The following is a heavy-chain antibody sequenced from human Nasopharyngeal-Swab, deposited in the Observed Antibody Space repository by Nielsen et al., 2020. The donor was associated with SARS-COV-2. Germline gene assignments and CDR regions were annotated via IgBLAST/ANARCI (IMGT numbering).Heavy chain of an antibody. CDR3: ARGGIVVVPAAPSDYYYGMDV. D-gene: IGHD2-2*01. CDR2: MNPNSGNT. V-gene: IGHV1-8*03. J-gene: IGHJ6*02. Sequence: ASVKVSCKASGYTFTSYDNNWVRQATAQGLEWMGWMNPNSGNTGYAQKFQGRVTITRNTSISTAYMELSRLGSEDTAVYYCARGGIVVVPAAPSDYYYGMDVWGQGTTVTVSS. CDR1: GYTFTSYD.